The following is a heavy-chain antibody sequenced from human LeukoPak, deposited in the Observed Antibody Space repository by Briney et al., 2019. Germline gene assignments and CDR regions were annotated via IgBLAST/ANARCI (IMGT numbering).Heavy chain of an antibody. J-gene: IGHJ4*02. CDR3: AKEEWSRYCSGGSCPHFDY. Sequence: GGSLRLSCAASGFTFSSYAMSWVRQAPGMRPQWVSAISSSGDSTYYADSVKGRFTISRDNSKNTLHLQMNSLRAEDAAVYYCAKEEWSRYCSGGSCPHFDYWGQGTLSPSPQ. D-gene: IGHD2-15*01. V-gene: IGHV3-23*01. CDR2: ISSSGDST. CDR1: GFTFSSYA.